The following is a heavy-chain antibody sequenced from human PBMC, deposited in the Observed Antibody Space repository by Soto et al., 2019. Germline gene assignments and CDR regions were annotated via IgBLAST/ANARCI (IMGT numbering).Heavy chain of an antibody. Sequence: KTSETLSLTCTVSGGSVSSGRYYWSWIRQPPGKGLEWIGYIYYSGSTNYNPSLKSRVTISVDTSKNQFSLKLSSVTAADTAVYSCARDLGDSDWRVYGMDVWGQGTTVTVSS. J-gene: IGHJ6*02. D-gene: IGHD2-21*02. V-gene: IGHV4-61*01. CDR3: ARDLGDSDWRVYGMDV. CDR1: GGSVSSGRYY. CDR2: IYYSGST.